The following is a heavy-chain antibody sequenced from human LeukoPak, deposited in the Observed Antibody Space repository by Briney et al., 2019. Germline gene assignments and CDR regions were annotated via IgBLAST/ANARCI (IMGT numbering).Heavy chain of an antibody. J-gene: IGHJ5*01. Sequence: GGSLRLSCAASGFTFSSYSMNWVRQAPGKGLEWVSYISSSSSTIYYADSVKGRFTISRDNSKNTLYLQMNSLRPEDTAVYYCARDQQNGYSSGWSFDSWGQGTLVTVSS. V-gene: IGHV3-48*01. CDR3: ARDQQNGYSSGWSFDS. CDR1: GFTFSSYS. CDR2: ISSSSSTI. D-gene: IGHD6-19*01.